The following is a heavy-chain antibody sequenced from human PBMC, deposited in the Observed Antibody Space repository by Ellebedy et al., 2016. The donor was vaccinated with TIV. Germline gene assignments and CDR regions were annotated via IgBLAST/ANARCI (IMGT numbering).Heavy chain of an antibody. V-gene: IGHV1-2*04. CDR1: GYTFTGYY. J-gene: IGHJ5*02. D-gene: IGHD2-15*01. Sequence: AASVKVSCKASGYTFTGYYMHWVRQAPGQGLEWMGWINPNSGGTNYAQKFQGWVTMTRDTSISTAHMELSRLRSDDTAVYYCARGARIFRYNWFDPWGQGTLVTVSS. CDR2: INPNSGGT. CDR3: ARGARIFRYNWFDP.